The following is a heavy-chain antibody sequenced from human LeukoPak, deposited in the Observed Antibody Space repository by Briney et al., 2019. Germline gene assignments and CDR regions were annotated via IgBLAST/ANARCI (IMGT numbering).Heavy chain of an antibody. CDR1: GGSISSYY. CDR3: ARASNSGWYMGYYYYMDV. J-gene: IGHJ6*03. Sequence: SETLSLTCTVSGGSISSYYWSWVRRPAGKGLEWIGRIYTSGSTNYNPSLKSRVTMSVDTSKNQFSLKLSSVTAADTAVYYCARASNSGWYMGYYYYMDVWGKGTTVTISS. D-gene: IGHD6-19*01. V-gene: IGHV4-4*07. CDR2: IYTSGST.